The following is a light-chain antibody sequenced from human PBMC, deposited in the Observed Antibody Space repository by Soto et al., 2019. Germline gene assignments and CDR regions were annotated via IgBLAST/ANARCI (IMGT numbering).Light chain of an antibody. J-gene: IGLJ2*01. CDR2: SNN. V-gene: IGLV1-44*01. CDR1: SSNIGSNT. Sequence: QPVLTQPPSASGTPGQRVTISCSGSSSNIGSNTVNWYQQLPGTAPKLLIYSNNQRPSGVPDRFSGSKSGTSASLAISGLQSEDEADYYCAAWDDSLKGGVFGGGTKLTVL. CDR3: AAWDDSLKGGV.